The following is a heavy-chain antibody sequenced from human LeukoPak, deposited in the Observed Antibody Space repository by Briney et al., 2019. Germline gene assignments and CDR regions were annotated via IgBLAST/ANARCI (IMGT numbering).Heavy chain of an antibody. CDR1: GGTFSSYA. D-gene: IGHD4-17*01. CDR2: IIPILGIA. J-gene: IGHJ4*02. CDR3: ARSGGDYGTSFLRG. Sequence: GASVKVSCKASGGTFSSYAISWVRQAPGQGLEWMGRIIPILGIANYAQKFQGRVTITADKSTSTAYMELSSLRSEDTAVYYCARSGGDYGTSFLRGWGQGTLVTVSS. V-gene: IGHV1-69*04.